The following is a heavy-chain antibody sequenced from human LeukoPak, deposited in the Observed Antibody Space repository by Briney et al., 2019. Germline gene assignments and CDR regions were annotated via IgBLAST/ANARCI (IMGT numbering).Heavy chain of an antibody. CDR3: AGVSIFRLGALER. D-gene: IGHD3-3*01. V-gene: IGHV3-74*01. J-gene: IGHJ3*02. CDR1: GFTFSNYW. Sequence: GESLRLSCAASGFTFSNYWMHWVRQAPGEGLVWVSRIKGDGSGTNYADSVKGRFTISRDNAKNTLYLQMNSLRAEDTAVYFCAGVSIFRLGALERWGQGTIITVSS. CDR2: IKGDGSGT.